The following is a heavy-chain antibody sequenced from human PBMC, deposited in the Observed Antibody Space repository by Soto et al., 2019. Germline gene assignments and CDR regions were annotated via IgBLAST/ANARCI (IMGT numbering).Heavy chain of an antibody. CDR2: IDPIDSYT. D-gene: IGHD3-10*01. CDR1: GYTFTDYW. CDR3: ARRRWSTSYCPRYYYAMDP. V-gene: IGHV5-10-1*01. J-gene: IGHJ6*02. Sequence: PGESLKISCKGLGYTFTDYWINWVRQMPGKGLERMGRIDPIDSYTTYSPSFQGRVSLSIDKSIGTAYLQLNGLSASDTADYYCARRRWSTSYCPRYYYAMDPWGQGTTVTVSS.